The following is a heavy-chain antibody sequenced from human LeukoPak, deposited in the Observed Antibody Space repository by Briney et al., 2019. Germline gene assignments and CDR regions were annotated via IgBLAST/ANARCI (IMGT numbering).Heavy chain of an antibody. D-gene: IGHD4-23*01. V-gene: IGHV4-39*01. CDR2: IYYSGTT. CDR3: ARYVVTRGYSFDY. J-gene: IGHJ4*02. Sequence: PSETLSLTCTVSGGSISSSSYYWGWVRQPPGKGPEWIGTIYYSGTTYYNPSLKSRVTVSVDTSKNQFSLRLSSVTAADTAVYFCARYVVTRGYSFDYWSQGTLVTVSS. CDR1: GGSISSSSYY.